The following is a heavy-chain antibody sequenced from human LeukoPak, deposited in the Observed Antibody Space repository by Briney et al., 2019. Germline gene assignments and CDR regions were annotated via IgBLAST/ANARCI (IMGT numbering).Heavy chain of an antibody. CDR3: ARGRDGLDY. V-gene: IGHV4-39*01. Sequence: PSETLSLTCTVSGGSISSSSYYWGWIRQPPGKGLEWIGSIYYSGSTYYNPSLKSRVTISVDTSKNQFSLKLSSVTAADTAVYYCARGRDGLDYWGQGTLVTVSS. J-gene: IGHJ4*02. CDR2: IYYSGST. CDR1: GGSISSSSYY. D-gene: IGHD5-24*01.